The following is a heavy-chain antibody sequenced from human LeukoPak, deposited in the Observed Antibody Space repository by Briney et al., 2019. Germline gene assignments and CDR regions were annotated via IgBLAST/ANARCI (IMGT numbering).Heavy chain of an antibody. V-gene: IGHV3-33*01. Sequence: GGSLRLSCAASGFSFSTYGMHWVRQAPGKGLEWVALIWYDGSNKYYADSVKGRFTISRDNSKSTLYLQMNSLGAEDTALYYCARDQGCSSTNCHSLFIHYWGQGTLVTVSS. CDR1: GFSFSTYG. D-gene: IGHD2-2*01. J-gene: IGHJ4*02. CDR3: ARDQGCSSTNCHSLFIHY. CDR2: IWYDGSNK.